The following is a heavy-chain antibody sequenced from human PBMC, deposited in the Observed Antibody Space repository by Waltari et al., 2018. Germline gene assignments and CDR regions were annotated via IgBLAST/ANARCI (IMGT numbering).Heavy chain of an antibody. CDR2: IKPDGTES. J-gene: IGHJ4*02. Sequence: EVQLVASGGGLVPRGGSLRLCCEAPGYTFGNYWRDWVRQAPGKGLEWVANIKPDGTESHYVDSVQGRFTVSRDNTQNLLYLQMNTLRVDDTAVYYCSLSLNSWGQGTLVTVSP. CDR1: GYTFGNYW. V-gene: IGHV3-7*01. CDR3: SLSLNS.